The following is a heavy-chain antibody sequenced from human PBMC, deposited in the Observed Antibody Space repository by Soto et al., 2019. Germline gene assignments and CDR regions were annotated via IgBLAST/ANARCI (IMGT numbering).Heavy chain of an antibody. CDR1: GGSISSYY. J-gene: IGHJ4*02. V-gene: IGHV4-59*01. Sequence: SETLSLTCTVSGGSISSYYWSWIRQPPGKGLEWIGYIYYSGSTNYNPSLKSRVTISVDTSKNQFSLKLSSVTAADMAVYYCARLGSGGYGRHSKSLDYWGKGTLGTVS. D-gene: IGHD6-19*01. CDR2: IYYSGST. CDR3: ARLGSGGYGRHSKSLDY.